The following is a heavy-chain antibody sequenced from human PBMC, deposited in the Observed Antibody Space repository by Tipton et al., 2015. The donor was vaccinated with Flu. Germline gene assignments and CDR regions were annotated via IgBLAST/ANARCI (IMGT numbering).Heavy chain of an antibody. CDR2: ISTSGST. CDR1: GGSISSGSYF. Sequence: TLSLTCTVSGGSISSGSYFWGWIRQPAGEELEWIGHISTSGSTNYNPSLKSRLTLSVDTSKNQFSLRLTSVTATDTVLYYCARHERGVSTFPWGQGTLVTVSS. V-gene: IGHV4-61*09. CDR3: ARHERGVSTFP. J-gene: IGHJ5*02. D-gene: IGHD5/OR15-5a*01.